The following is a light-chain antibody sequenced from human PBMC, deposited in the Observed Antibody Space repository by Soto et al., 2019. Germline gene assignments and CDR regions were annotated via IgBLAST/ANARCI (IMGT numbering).Light chain of an antibody. J-gene: IGKJ1*01. CDR2: GAS. CDR3: QQYNNYPRT. CDR1: ESIRTW. V-gene: IGKV1-5*01. Sequence: DIQMTQSPSTLSASIGDRVTITCRASESIRTWLAWYQHKPGKAPKFLIYGASSLESGVPSRFSGSGSGTEFTLTISNLQPDDFATYFCQQYNNYPRTFGQGTKADIK.